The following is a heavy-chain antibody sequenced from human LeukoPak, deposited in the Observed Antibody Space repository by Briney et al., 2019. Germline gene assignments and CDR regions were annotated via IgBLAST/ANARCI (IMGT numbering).Heavy chain of an antibody. CDR1: GGSFSGYY. Sequence: AETLSLTCDVYGGSFSGYYWSWMGQPPGKGGEWIGEISHSGRTNYTPSLQSRVTISVDASKPQSSLKLRSLPAADTAVYYCARVPYGRGYSYGSRDYYYGMDVWGQGTTVTVSS. J-gene: IGHJ6*02. CDR3: ARVPYGRGYSYGSRDYYYGMDV. V-gene: IGHV4-34*01. D-gene: IGHD5-18*01. CDR2: ISHSGRT.